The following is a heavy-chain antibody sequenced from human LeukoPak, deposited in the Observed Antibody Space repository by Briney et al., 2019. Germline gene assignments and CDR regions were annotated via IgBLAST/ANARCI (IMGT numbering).Heavy chain of an antibody. V-gene: IGHV3-48*03. Sequence: PGGSLRLSCAASGFTFSTYEMSWVRQAPGKGLEWVSCISSSGTTIYYADSVKGRFTISRDNAKNSLYLQMNSLRAEDTAVYYCARDYYGSYDMDVWGKGTTVTVSS. CDR1: GFTFSTYE. CDR3: ARDYYGSYDMDV. J-gene: IGHJ6*04. D-gene: IGHD3-10*01. CDR2: ISSSGTTI.